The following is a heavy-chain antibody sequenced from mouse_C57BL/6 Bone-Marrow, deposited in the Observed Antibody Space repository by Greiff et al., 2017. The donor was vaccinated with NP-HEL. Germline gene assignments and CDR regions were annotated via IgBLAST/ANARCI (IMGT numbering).Heavy chain of an antibody. D-gene: IGHD1-1*01. Sequence: VQLQQSGAELARPGASVKLSCKASGYTFTSYGISWVKQRTGQGLEWIGEIYPRSGNTYYNEKVKGKATLTADKSSSTAYMELRSLTSEDSAVYFCARWGLLRIAYWGQGTLVTVSA. V-gene: IGHV1-81*01. CDR3: ARWGLLRIAY. CDR2: IYPRSGNT. J-gene: IGHJ3*01. CDR1: GYTFTSYG.